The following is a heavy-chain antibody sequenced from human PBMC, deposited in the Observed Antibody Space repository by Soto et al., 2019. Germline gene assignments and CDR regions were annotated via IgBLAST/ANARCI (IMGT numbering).Heavy chain of an antibody. V-gene: IGHV4-59*01. J-gene: IGHJ3*02. D-gene: IGHD3-10*01. CDR1: GGSISSYY. CDR3: GTESSSTFDI. Sequence: SDALSLTWTVSGGSISSYYWSWIRQPPGKGLEWIGYIYYSGSTNYNPSLKSRVTISVDTSKNQFSLKLSSVTAADTAVYYCGTESSSTFDIWGQGTMVTVS. CDR2: IYYSGST.